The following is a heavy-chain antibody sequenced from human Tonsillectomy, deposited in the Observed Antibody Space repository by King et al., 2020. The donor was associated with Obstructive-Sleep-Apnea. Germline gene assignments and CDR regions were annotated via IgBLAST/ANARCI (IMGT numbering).Heavy chain of an antibody. CDR2: IYHSGST. J-gene: IGHJ4*02. CDR1: GGSISSSNW. CDR3: ARSTQYYDSSGAQVNFAY. V-gene: IGHV4-4*02. D-gene: IGHD3-22*01. Sequence: QLQESGPGLVKPSGTLSLTCAVSGGSISSSNWWSWVRQPPGKGLEWIGEIYHSGSTNYNPSLKSRVTISVDKSKNQFSLKLSSVTAADTAVYYCARSTQYYDSSGAQVNFAYWGQGTLVTVSS.